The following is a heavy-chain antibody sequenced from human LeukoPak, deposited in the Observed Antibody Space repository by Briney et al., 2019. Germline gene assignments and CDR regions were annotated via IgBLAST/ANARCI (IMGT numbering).Heavy chain of an antibody. CDR3: VRVGYNSDWIHFDY. CDR2: IKPDGSEK. Sequence: GGSLRLSCAASGFTFSSYWMSWVRQAPGKGLEWVGNIKPDGSEKYYVDSVKGRFTISRDNAENSLHLQMNSLRAEDTAVYYCVRVGYNSDWIHFDYWGQGTLVTVSS. CDR1: GFTFSSYW. V-gene: IGHV3-7*01. D-gene: IGHD6-19*01. J-gene: IGHJ4*02.